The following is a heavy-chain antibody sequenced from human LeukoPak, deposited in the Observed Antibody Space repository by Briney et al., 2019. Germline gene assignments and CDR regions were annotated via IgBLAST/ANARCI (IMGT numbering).Heavy chain of an antibody. CDR1: GGSFSGYY. D-gene: IGHD2-2*01. CDR3: ARGGTSGYSSTRHFWGGNYYFDY. J-gene: IGHJ4*02. Sequence: SETLSLTCAVYGGSFSGYYWSWIRQPPGKGLEWIGEINHSGSTNYNPSLKSRVTISVDTSKNQFSLKLSSVTAEDTAVYYCARGGTSGYSSTRHFWGGNYYFDYWGQGSLVTVSS. CDR2: INHSGST. V-gene: IGHV4-34*01.